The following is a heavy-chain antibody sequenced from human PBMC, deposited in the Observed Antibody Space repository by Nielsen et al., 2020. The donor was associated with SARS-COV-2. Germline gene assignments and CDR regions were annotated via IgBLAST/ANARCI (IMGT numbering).Heavy chain of an antibody. D-gene: IGHD6-13*01. J-gene: IGHJ6*03. CDR3: ARWGRYSSKNNYYYYMDV. CDR2: TYYRSKWYN. Sequence: WIRQSPSRGLEWLGRTYYRSKWYNDYAVSVKSRITINPDTSKNQFSLHLNSVTPEDTAVYYCARWGRYSSKNNYYYYMDVWGKGTTVIVSS. V-gene: IGHV6-1*01.